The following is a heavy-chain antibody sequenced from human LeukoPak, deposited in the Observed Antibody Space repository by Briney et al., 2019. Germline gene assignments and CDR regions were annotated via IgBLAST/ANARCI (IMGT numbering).Heavy chain of an antibody. CDR1: GFPFSSYA. V-gene: IGHV3-23*01. CDR2: ISRSDGTT. CDR3: ASFAAGGSYYYDMDV. Sequence: GSLSLSWAGSGFPFSSYAMTWVRQAPGTGLEWVSSISRSDGTTYYADSVKGRFTISRDNAKNSLYLQMNSLRADDTAVYYCASFAAGGSYYYDMDVWGKGTTVTVSS. J-gene: IGHJ6*03. D-gene: IGHD6-25*01.